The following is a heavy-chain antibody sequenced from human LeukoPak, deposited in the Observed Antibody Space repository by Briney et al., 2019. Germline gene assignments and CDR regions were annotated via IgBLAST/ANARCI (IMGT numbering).Heavy chain of an antibody. CDR1: GFTFSSYS. CDR3: AKGKDSVAGATNDY. CDR2: ISSSGTYK. V-gene: IGHV3-21*01. J-gene: IGHJ4*02. D-gene: IGHD6-19*01. Sequence: GGSLRLSCAVSGFTFSSYSMSWVRQAPGKGLGWVSSISSSGTYKYYADSVKGRFTISRDNAKNSLYLQMNSLRAEDTAVYYCAKGKDSVAGATNDYWGQGTLVTVSS.